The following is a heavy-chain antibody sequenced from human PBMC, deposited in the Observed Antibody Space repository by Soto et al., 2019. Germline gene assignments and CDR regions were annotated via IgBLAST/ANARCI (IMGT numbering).Heavy chain of an antibody. V-gene: IGHV1-69*13. CDR3: ARCGIAAAAPGYFDY. CDR1: GGTFSSYA. J-gene: IGHJ4*02. Sequence: SVKVSCKASGGTFSSYAISWVRQAPGQGLEWMGGIIPIFGTANYAQKFQGRVTITADESTSTAYMELSSLRSEDTAVYYCARCGIAAAAPGYFDYWGQGTLVTVSS. D-gene: IGHD6-13*01. CDR2: IIPIFGTA.